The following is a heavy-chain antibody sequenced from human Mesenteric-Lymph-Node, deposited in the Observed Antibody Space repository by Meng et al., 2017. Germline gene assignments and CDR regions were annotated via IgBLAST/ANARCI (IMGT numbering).Heavy chain of an antibody. CDR1: GGAITNRNM. J-gene: IGHJ4*02. CDR2: VYLGGTI. CDR3: ASLKDYDGRGYYYFES. Sequence: GTLSPPWPVPGGAITNRNMWSWVRLTPGEGLEWIGEVYLGGTIHHHPSLQSRVTISLDKAKDHLSLRLASVTAADTAVYYCASLKDYDGRGYYYFESWGQGTLVTVSS. D-gene: IGHD3-22*01. V-gene: IGHV4-4*02.